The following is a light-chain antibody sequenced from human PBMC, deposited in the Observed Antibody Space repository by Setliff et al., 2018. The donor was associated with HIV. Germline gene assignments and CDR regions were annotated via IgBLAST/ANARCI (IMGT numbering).Light chain of an antibody. CDR2: SND. CDR3: APWDDSLNGVV. J-gene: IGLJ2*01. CDR1: SSNIGAGYD. Sequence: QSALAQPPSVSGAPGQRVTISCTGSSSNIGAGYDVHWYQQLPGAAPKLLIYSNDQRPSGVPDRFSGSKSGTSASLAISGLQSEDEADYYCAPWDDSLNGVVFGGGTK. V-gene: IGLV1-44*01.